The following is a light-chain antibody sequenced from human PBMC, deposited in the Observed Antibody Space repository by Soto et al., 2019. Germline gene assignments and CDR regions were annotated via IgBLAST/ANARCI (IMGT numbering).Light chain of an antibody. CDR2: AAS. CDR3: QQGDSAPFT. J-gene: IGKJ2*01. Sequence: DIQMTQSPSSLSASVGDRVTITCRASQSTRNNLNWYQQKPGKAPNLLIYAASSLPSGVPSRFSGSGSGTDVTLTISSLHPEDFATYYCQQGDSAPFTFGQGTKLEIK. CDR1: QSTRNN. V-gene: IGKV1-39*01.